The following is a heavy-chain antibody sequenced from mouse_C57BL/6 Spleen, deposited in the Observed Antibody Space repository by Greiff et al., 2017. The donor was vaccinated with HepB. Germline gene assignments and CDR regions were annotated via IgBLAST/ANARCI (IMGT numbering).Heavy chain of an antibody. CDR1: GYAFSSSW. V-gene: IGHV1-82*01. CDR2: IYPGDGDT. D-gene: IGHD4-1*01. Sequence: VQLQQSGPELVKPGASVKISCKASGYAFSSSWMNWVKQRPGKGLEWIGRIYPGDGDTNYNGKFKGKATLTADKSSSTAYMHLSSLTSEDSAVYFCARPGTGYFDVWGTGTTVTVSS. J-gene: IGHJ1*03. CDR3: ARPGTGYFDV.